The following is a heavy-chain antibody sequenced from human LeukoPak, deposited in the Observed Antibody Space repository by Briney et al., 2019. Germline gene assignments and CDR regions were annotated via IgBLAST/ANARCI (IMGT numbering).Heavy chain of an antibody. V-gene: IGHV4-34*01. CDR2: INHSGST. J-gene: IGHJ4*02. Sequence: SETLSLTCAVYGGSFSGYYWSWIRQPPGKGLEWIGEINHSGSTNYNPSLKSRVTISVDTSKNQFSLKLSSVTAADTAVYYRARARYDFWSGYYPQYYFDYWGQGTLVTVSS. CDR3: ARARYDFWSGYYPQYYFDY. D-gene: IGHD3-3*01. CDR1: GGSFSGYY.